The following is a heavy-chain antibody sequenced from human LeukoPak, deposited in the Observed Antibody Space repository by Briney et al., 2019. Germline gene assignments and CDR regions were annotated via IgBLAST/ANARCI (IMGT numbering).Heavy chain of an antibody. CDR1: GFTFSSYA. CDR3: AKVDYDFWSGYYVY. CDR2: ISGSGGST. J-gene: IGHJ4*02. V-gene: IGHV3-23*01. D-gene: IGHD3-3*01. Sequence: GGSLRLSCAASGFTFSSYAMNWVRQAPGKGLEWVSAISGSGGSTYYADSVKGRFTISRDNSKNTLYLQMNSLRAEDTAVYYCAKVDYDFWSGYYVYWGQGTLVTVSS.